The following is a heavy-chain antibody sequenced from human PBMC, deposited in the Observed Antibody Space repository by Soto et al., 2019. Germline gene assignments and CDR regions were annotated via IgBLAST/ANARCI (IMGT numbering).Heavy chain of an antibody. CDR3: ARVHCSGGTCLDGLDV. V-gene: IGHV6-1*01. CDR2: TYYRSKWFL. CDR1: WDSVSSNVAS. D-gene: IGHD2-15*01. J-gene: IGHJ6*02. Sequence: SQALSLTSVISWDSVSSNVASCNCSRQSPSRGLEWLGRTYYRSKWFLDYAASVQSRMTINPDTSRNQFSLQLNSVTPEDTAVYYCARVHCSGGTCLDGLDVWGQGTTVTVPS.